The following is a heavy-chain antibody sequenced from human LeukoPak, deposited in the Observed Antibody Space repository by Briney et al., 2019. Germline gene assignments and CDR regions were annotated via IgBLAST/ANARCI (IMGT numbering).Heavy chain of an antibody. D-gene: IGHD6-13*01. Sequence: ASVKVSCKASGYTFTGYYMHWVRQAPGQGLEWMGWINPNSGGTNYAQKFQGRVTMTRDTSISTAYMELSRLRSDDTAVYHCARANGAAAGLDYWGQGTLVTVSS. J-gene: IGHJ4*02. CDR2: INPNSGGT. V-gene: IGHV1-2*02. CDR3: ARANGAAAGLDY. CDR1: GYTFTGYY.